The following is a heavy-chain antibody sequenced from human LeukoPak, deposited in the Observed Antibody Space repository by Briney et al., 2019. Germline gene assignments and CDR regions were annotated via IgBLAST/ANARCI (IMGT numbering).Heavy chain of an antibody. Sequence: PGGSLRLSCAASGFTFSSYAMSWVRQAPGKGLEWVSAISGSGGSTYYADSVKGRFTISRDNSKNTLYLQMNSLRAEDTAVYYCAKATPWYGAAAGYFDYWGQGTLVTVSS. CDR2: ISGSGGST. J-gene: IGHJ4*02. V-gene: IGHV3-23*01. CDR3: AKATPWYGAAAGYFDY. CDR1: GFTFSSYA. D-gene: IGHD6-13*01.